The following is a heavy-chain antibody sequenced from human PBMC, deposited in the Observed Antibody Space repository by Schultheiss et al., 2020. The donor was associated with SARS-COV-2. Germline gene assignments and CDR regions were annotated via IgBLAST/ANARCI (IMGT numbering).Heavy chain of an antibody. D-gene: IGHD6-19*01. V-gene: IGHV1-69*04. Sequence: SVKVSCKASGYTFTGYYMHWVRQAPGQGLEWMGRIIPILGIANYAQKFQGRVTITADKSTSTAYMELRSLRSDDTAVYYCARDSPASQWLVSDSWGQGTLVTVSS. CDR1: GYTFTGYY. J-gene: IGHJ4*02. CDR3: ARDSPASQWLVSDS. CDR2: IIPILGIA.